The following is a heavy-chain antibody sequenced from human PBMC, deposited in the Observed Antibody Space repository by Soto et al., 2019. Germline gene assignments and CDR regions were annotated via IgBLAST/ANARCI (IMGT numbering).Heavy chain of an antibody. CDR2: IYYSGNT. D-gene: IGHD6-13*01. CDR1: GDSISSGDYY. V-gene: IGHV4-30-4*01. Sequence: QVQLRESGPGLVKPSQTLSLTCTVSGDSISSGDYYWSWIRQPPGQGLEWIGCIYYSGNTYYNPSLKRRFSISVETSKNQFSLQLSSVTVADTAVYYCARDSKRYSSPPGPREYWGLGTLFTVSS. CDR3: ARDSKRYSSPPGPREY. J-gene: IGHJ4*02.